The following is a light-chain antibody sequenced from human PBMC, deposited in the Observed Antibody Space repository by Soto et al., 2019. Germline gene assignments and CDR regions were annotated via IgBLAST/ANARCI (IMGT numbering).Light chain of an antibody. J-gene: IGKJ1*01. CDR3: QKYNSAPRT. V-gene: IGKV1-27*01. Sequence: IQLTQSPSSLSASVGDTVTITCRASQGIGNYLAWYQQKPGKVPKLLIYAASTLQSGVPSRFSGSGSGTDFTLTISSLQPEDVATYYCQKYNSAPRTFGQGTKVDIK. CDR2: AAS. CDR1: QGIGNY.